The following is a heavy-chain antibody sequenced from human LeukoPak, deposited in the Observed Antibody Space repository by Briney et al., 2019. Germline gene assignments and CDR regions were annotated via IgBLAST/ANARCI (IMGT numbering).Heavy chain of an antibody. CDR3: ARGEDSGSYGADETAFDI. V-gene: IGHV1-18*01. Sequence: GASVKVSCKASGYTFTSYGISWVRQAPGQGLEWMGWISAYNGNTNYAQKLQGRVTMTTDTSTSTAYMELRSLRSDDTAVYYCARGEDSGSYGADETAFDIWGQGTMVTVSS. CDR1: GYTFTSYG. D-gene: IGHD1-26*01. J-gene: IGHJ3*02. CDR2: ISAYNGNT.